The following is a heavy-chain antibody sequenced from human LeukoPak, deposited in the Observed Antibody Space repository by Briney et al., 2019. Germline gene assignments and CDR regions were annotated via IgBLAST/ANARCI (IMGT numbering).Heavy chain of an antibody. CDR3: AKKGSGYYLFAFDI. V-gene: IGHV3-30*18. CDR1: GFTFSSYG. Sequence: PGGSLRLSCAASGFTFSSYGMHWVRQAPGKGLEWVAVISYDGSNKYYADSVKGRFTISRDNFKNTLYLQMNSLRAEDTAVYYCAKKGSGYYLFAFDIWGQGTMVTVSS. J-gene: IGHJ3*02. CDR2: ISYDGSNK. D-gene: IGHD3-3*01.